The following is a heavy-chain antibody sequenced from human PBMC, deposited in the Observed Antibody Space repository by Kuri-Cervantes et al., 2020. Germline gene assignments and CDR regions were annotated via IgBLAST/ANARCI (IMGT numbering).Heavy chain of an antibody. CDR2: VRSGGTKP. CDR3: ANKGGNSSGWYHDAFDI. D-gene: IGHD6-19*01. Sequence: GGSLRLSCAASGFTFSDYYMSWIRQAPGKGLEWVAFVRSGGTKPCYADSVKGRFTISRDNSKNTLYLQMNSLRAEDTAVYYCANKGGNSSGWYHDAFDIWGQGTMVTVSS. V-gene: IGHV3-30*02. CDR1: GFTFSDYY. J-gene: IGHJ3*02.